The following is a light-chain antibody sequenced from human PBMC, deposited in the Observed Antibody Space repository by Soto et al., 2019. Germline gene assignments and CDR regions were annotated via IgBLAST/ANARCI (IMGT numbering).Light chain of an antibody. Sequence: LMKQSPDSLSVSPGETATLSFRASQSLNTDLAWYQQKPGQAPRLLLYGASSRATGISTRFSGGGSGTEITLTISGLQSEDSAVYYCHQYKSWPPITFGQGTRLENK. V-gene: IGKV3-15*01. CDR1: QSLNTD. J-gene: IGKJ5*01. CDR3: HQYKSWPPIT. CDR2: GAS.